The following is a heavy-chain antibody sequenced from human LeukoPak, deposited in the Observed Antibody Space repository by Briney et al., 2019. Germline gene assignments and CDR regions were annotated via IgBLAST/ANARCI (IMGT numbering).Heavy chain of an antibody. J-gene: IGHJ4*02. V-gene: IGHV3-64*01. CDR2: ISSNGGST. Sequence: PGGSLRLSCAASGFTFSSYAMSWVRQAPGKGLEYVSAISSNGGSTYYANSVKGRFTISRDSSKNTLYLQMGSLRAEDMAVYYCARGTMRVALDYWGQGTLVTVSS. CDR1: GFTFSSYA. CDR3: ARGTMRVALDY. D-gene: IGHD1-14*01.